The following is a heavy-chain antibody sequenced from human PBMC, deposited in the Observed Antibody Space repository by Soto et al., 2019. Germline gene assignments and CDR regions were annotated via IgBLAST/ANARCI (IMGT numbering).Heavy chain of an antibody. CDR3: ARGDCVGGTCYSLAGSFYYYMDV. V-gene: IGHV3-74*01. J-gene: IGHJ6*03. CDR1: GFTFSNYW. D-gene: IGHD2-15*01. Sequence: EVQLVESGGGLVQPGGSLRLSCAASGFTFSNYWMYWVRQAPGKGLVWVSRINSDGSVSSYADSVKGRLTISRDNVKNTLYLQMDRRRAEDTAVYYCARGDCVGGTCYSLAGSFYYYMDVWGKGTTFTVFS. CDR2: INSDGSVS.